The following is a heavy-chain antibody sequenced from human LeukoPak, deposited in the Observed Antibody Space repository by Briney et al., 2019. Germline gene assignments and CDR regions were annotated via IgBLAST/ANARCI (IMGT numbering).Heavy chain of an antibody. Sequence: RPSETLSLTCTVSGGSARSSTYYWGWLRQPPGKGLEWLGSAFHSGSAYYGPSLKSRVTISVDTSKNQFSLKLSSVTAADTAVYYCARGPKRFLEWLSQYYFDYWGQGTLVTVSS. J-gene: IGHJ4*02. D-gene: IGHD3-3*01. CDR2: AFHSGSA. CDR1: GGSARSSTYY. CDR3: ARGPKRFLEWLSQYYFDY. V-gene: IGHV4-39*01.